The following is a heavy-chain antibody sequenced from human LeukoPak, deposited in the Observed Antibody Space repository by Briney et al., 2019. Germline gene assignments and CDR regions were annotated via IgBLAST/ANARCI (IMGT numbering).Heavy chain of an antibody. CDR1: GYTFTSYD. Sequence: ASVTVSCKASGYTFTSYDINWVRQAPGQGLEWMGWMNPNSGNTDYAQKFQGRVTMTRNTSISTAYMELSSLRSEDTAVYYCARGGYYYGSGSYYNALDYWGQGTLVTVSS. V-gene: IGHV1-8*01. CDR2: MNPNSGNT. D-gene: IGHD3-10*01. CDR3: ARGGYYYGSGSYYNALDY. J-gene: IGHJ4*02.